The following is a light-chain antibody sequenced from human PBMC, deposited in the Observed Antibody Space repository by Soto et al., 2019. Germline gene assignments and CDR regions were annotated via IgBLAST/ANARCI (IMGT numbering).Light chain of an antibody. Sequence: DIVMTQSPDSLAVSLGERATINCKSSQSVLYSSNNKNYLAWYQQKPGQPPKLLIYWASIREFGVPGRFSGSGSGTDFTLTISSLQAEDVAVYYCQQYYTTPLTFGPGTQVDIK. CDR1: QSVLYSSNNKNY. J-gene: IGKJ3*01. V-gene: IGKV4-1*01. CDR3: QQYYTTPLT. CDR2: WAS.